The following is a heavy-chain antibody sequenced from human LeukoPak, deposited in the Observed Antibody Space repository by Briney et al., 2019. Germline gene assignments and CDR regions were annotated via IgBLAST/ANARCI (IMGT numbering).Heavy chain of an antibody. D-gene: IGHD1-1*01. CDR2: INSDGSTT. CDR1: GFPFSNYW. Sequence: GGSLRLSCAASGFPFSNYWMHWVRQAPGKGLVWFSRINSDGSTTIYADSVKGRFTISRDNAKNTLYLQMNSLRAEDTAVYYCARGTTGREYYFDYWGQGTLVTVSS. J-gene: IGHJ4*02. V-gene: IGHV3-74*01. CDR3: ARGTTGREYYFDY.